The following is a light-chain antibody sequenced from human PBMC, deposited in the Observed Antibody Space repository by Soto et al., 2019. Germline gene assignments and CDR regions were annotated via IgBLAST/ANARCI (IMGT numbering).Light chain of an antibody. CDR2: KNN. V-gene: IGLV1-47*01. J-gene: IGLJ3*02. Sequence: QSALTQPPSASVTPGQRVTMSCSGSSSNIANNYVYWYQHLPGTAPKVLIYKNNQRPSGVPDRFFGSKSGTSASLAISGLRSEDEADYYCAAWDDTLSGWVFGGGTKVTVL. CDR1: SSNIANNY. CDR3: AAWDDTLSGWV.